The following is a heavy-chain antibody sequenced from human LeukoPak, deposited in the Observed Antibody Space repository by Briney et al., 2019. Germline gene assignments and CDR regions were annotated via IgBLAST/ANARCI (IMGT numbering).Heavy chain of an antibody. Sequence: GGSLRLSCAASGFTVSSNYMSWVRQAPGNGLEWVSLIYSGGSTYYADSVKGRFTISRDNSKNTLYLQMNSLRAEDTAVYYCARQAGITPNFDYWGQGTLVTVSS. CDR2: IYSGGST. D-gene: IGHD2-15*01. CDR3: ARQAGITPNFDY. V-gene: IGHV3-53*01. CDR1: GFTVSSNY. J-gene: IGHJ4*02.